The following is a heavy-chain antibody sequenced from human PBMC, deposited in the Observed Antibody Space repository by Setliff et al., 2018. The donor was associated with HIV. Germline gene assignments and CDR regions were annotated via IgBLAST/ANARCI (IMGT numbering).Heavy chain of an antibody. D-gene: IGHD3-10*01. J-gene: IGHJ5*02. V-gene: IGHV3-48*01. CDR1: GFTFSDCS. CDR3: ASSGSGSYINSFGP. Sequence: PGGSLRLSCAASGFTFSDCSMNWVRQAPGKGLEWISYITSTGSTIFYADSVKGRFTISRDNDKNSVHLQMTSLRAEDTSVYYCASSGSGSYINSFGPWGQGTLVTVSS. CDR2: ITSTGSTI.